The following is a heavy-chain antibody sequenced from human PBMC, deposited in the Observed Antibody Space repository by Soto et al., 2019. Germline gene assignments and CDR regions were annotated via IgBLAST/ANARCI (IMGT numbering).Heavy chain of an antibody. V-gene: IGHV1-3*01. J-gene: IGHJ4*02. CDR3: ARSAPPIDY. CDR1: GYIFTSYV. Sequence: QVQLVQSGAEVKKPGASVKVSCKASGYIFTSYVMERVRQAPGQRLEWMGWINAGNGNTKYSQKFQGRVTITRDTSANTAYMELSSLRSEDTAVYYCARSAPPIDYWGQGTLVTVSS. CDR2: INAGNGNT.